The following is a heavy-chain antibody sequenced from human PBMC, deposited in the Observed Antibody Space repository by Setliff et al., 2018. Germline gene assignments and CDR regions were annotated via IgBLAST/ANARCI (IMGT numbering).Heavy chain of an antibody. J-gene: IGHJ6*03. CDR3: AREVVVVKSAINYYYYMDV. CDR1: GGMFRSYG. D-gene: IGHD2-2*01. CDR2: IIPNFGTT. Sequence: SVKVSCKASGGMFRSYGISWVRQAPGQGLEWMGGIIPNFGTTSYAQKFQGRVTITTDESTNTAYMELSSLRSDDTAVFYCAREVVVVKSAINYYYYMDVWGKGTTVTVSS. V-gene: IGHV1-69*05.